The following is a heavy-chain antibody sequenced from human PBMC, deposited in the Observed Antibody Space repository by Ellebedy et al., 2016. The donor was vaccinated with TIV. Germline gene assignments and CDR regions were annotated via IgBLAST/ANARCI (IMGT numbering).Heavy chain of an antibody. V-gene: IGHV3-48*03. CDR2: ISSSGGSK. Sequence: PGGSLRLSCAASGFTFSSYEINRVRQAPGKGLEWVSYISSSGGSKHYADSVKGRFTISRDHAKNSLYLQMNSLRAEDTAVYYCARGPDYYDSSGSLSYYGMDVWGQGTTVTVSS. J-gene: IGHJ6*02. CDR1: GFTFSSYE. D-gene: IGHD3-22*01. CDR3: ARGPDYYDSSGSLSYYGMDV.